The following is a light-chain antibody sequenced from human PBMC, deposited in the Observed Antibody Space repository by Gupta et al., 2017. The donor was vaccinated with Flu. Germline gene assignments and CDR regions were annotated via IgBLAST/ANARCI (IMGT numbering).Light chain of an antibody. CDR1: TVEVGGDNF. Sequence: SSTISCTENTVEVGGDNFVSRYHHHPSNPPILMFYEVSNRPAGVSNRFSASKSGNTASLTISGLQAEDVADYYCNSYTSSITLGFGGGTKLTVL. CDR2: EVS. CDR3: NSYTSSITLG. V-gene: IGLV2-14*01. J-gene: IGLJ3*02.